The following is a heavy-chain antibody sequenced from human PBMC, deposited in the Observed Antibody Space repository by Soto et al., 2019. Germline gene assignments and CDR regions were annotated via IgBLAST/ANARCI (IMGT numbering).Heavy chain of an antibody. CDR2: ISGSGGST. CDR1: GFTFSSYA. V-gene: IGHV3-23*01. Sequence: QTGGSLRLSCAASGFTFSSYAMSWVRQAPGKGLEWVSAISGSGGSTYYADSVKGRFTISRDNAKNTLYLQMNSLTAEDTAAYYCAKYPEAYYRRGYFQHWGEGTLLTVSS. CDR3: AKYPEAYYRRGYFQH. J-gene: IGHJ1*01. D-gene: IGHD3-22*01.